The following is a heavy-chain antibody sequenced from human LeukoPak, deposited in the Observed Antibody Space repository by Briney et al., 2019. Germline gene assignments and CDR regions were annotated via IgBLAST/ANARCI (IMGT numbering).Heavy chain of an antibody. D-gene: IGHD3-10*01. CDR1: GGTFSSYA. J-gene: IGHJ5*02. Sequence: GASVKVSCKASGGTFSSYAISWVRQAPGQGLEWMGGIIPIFGTANYAQKFQGRVTITADESTSTAYMELSSLRSEDTAVYYCARWFGELSTGNWFDPWGQGTLVTVSS. CDR3: ARWFGELSTGNWFDP. V-gene: IGHV1-69*13. CDR2: IIPIFGTA.